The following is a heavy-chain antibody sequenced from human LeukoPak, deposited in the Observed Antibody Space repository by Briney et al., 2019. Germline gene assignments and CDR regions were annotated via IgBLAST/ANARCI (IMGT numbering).Heavy chain of an antibody. V-gene: IGHV3-30*04. J-gene: IGHJ4*02. CDR3: ARGYCSSTSCYPFDY. D-gene: IGHD2-2*01. Sequence: GRSLRLSCAASGFTFNSYAMHWVRQAPGKGLEWVAVISYDGSNKYYADSVKGRFTISRDNSKNTLYLQMNSLRAEDTAVYYCARGYCSSTSCYPFDYWGQGTLVTVSS. CDR2: ISYDGSNK. CDR1: GFTFNSYA.